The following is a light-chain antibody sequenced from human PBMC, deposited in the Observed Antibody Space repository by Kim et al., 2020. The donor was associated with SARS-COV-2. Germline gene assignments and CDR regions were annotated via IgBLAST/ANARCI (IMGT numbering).Light chain of an antibody. V-gene: IGKV1-5*01. Sequence: RSASVGDRVTITCRASQSISSWLAWYQQNPGKAPKLLIYDASSLESGVPSRFSGSGSGTEFTLTISSLQPDDFATYYCQQYNSYWTFGQGTKLEIK. CDR1: QSISSW. J-gene: IGKJ2*01. CDR3: QQYNSYWT. CDR2: DAS.